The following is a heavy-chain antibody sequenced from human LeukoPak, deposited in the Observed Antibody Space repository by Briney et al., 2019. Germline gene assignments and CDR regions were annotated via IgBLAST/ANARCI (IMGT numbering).Heavy chain of an antibody. V-gene: IGHV4-4*07. J-gene: IGHJ4*02. CDR3: ARDPGDGFDY. CDR2: IYTSGST. D-gene: IGHD7-27*01. CDR1: GGSICSYY. Sequence: SETLSLTCAVSGGSICSYYWSWILQPAGKGLEWIGRIYTSGSTNYNPSIKSRVTMSVDTSKNQFSLKLSSVTAADTAVYYCARDPGDGFDYWGQGTLVTVSS.